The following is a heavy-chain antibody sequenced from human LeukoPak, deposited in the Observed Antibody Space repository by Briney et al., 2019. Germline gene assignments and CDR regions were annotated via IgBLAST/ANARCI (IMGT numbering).Heavy chain of an antibody. V-gene: IGHV3-21*04. Sequence: GGSLRLSCAASGFTFSSYSMNWVRQAPGKGLEWVSSISSSSSYIYYADSVKGRFTISRDNSKNTLYLQMNSLRAEDTAVYYCARSYYGSGSSQDYWGQGTLVTVSS. CDR1: GFTFSSYS. CDR2: ISSSSSYI. J-gene: IGHJ4*02. D-gene: IGHD3-10*01. CDR3: ARSYYGSGSSQDY.